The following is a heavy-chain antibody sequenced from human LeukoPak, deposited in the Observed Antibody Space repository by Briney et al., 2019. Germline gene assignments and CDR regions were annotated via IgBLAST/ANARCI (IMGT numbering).Heavy chain of an antibody. CDR1: GFTFSSYG. CDR3: ARARARRGSLDAFDI. J-gene: IGHJ3*02. CDR2: IWYDGSNK. Sequence: GGSLRLSCAASGFTFSSYGMHWVRQAPGKGLEWVAVIWYDGSNKYYADSVKGRFTISRDNSKNTLYLQMNSLRAEDTAVYYCARARARRGSLDAFDIWGQGTMVTVSS. V-gene: IGHV3-33*01. D-gene: IGHD5-12*01.